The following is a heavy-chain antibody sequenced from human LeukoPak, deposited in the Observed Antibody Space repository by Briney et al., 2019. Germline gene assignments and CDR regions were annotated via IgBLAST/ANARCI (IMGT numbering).Heavy chain of an antibody. CDR2: IRTKANSYTT. CDR3: ARVGSWVGSTDGFDV. CDR1: GFTFSAQY. V-gene: IGHV3-72*01. J-gene: IGHJ3*01. Sequence: PGGSLRLSCAASGFTFSAQYMDWVRQAPGKGLEWIGRIRTKANSYTTEYAASVKGRFTISRDDSQNSLYLQMNSLKSEDTAVYYCARVGSWVGSTDGFDVWGQGTMVIVSS. D-gene: IGHD1-26*01.